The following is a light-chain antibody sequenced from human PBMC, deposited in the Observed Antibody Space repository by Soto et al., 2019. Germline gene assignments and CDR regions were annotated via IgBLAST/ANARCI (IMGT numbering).Light chain of an antibody. V-gene: IGKV1-39*01. CDR1: QTISNY. J-gene: IGKJ1*01. CDR2: AAT. Sequence: DIHMTQSPSSLSASVGDRVTITCRAGQTISNYLNWYQQKPGKAPKVLIYAATTLQSGVPSRFSGSGSGADFTLTISSLHPEDFATYYCQQSYTIPWMFGQGTKVDIK. CDR3: QQSYTIPWM.